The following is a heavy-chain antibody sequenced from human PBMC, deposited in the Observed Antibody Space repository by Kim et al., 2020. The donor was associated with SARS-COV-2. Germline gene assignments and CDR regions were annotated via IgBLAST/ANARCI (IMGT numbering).Heavy chain of an antibody. CDR1: GGNFRSYA. J-gene: IGHJ6*02. Sequence: SVKVSCKASGGNFRSYAISWVRQAPRQGLEWMGRIIPMVGIANYAQKFQGRVTIIADKSTRTAYMELSSLRSEDTAVYYCAREAYCTSTSCYSGGMDVWGQGTTVTVSS. CDR3: AREAYCTSTSCYSGGMDV. CDR2: IIPMVGIA. V-gene: IGHV1-69*04. D-gene: IGHD2-2*02.